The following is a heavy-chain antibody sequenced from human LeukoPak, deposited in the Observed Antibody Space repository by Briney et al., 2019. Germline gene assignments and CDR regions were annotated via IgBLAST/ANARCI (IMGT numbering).Heavy chain of an antibody. Sequence: GGSLRLSCEGSGFTFSNYWMGWVRQAPGKGLQWVANIKTDGSEKYYVDSVKGRFTISRDNAKNSLYLQMNTLRAEDTAVYYCARGIASGIDFFDPWGQGTLVTVSS. CDR3: ARGIASGIDFFDP. D-gene: IGHD6-13*01. V-gene: IGHV3-7*04. J-gene: IGHJ5*02. CDR1: GFTFSNYW. CDR2: IKTDGSEK.